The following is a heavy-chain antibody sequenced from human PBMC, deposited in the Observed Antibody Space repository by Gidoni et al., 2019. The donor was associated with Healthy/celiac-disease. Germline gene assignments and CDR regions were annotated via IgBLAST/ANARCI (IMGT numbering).Heavy chain of an antibody. CDR1: GGSISSSSYY. CDR2: IYYSGST. D-gene: IGHD2-15*01. Sequence: QLQLQESGPGLVKPSETLSLTCTVSGGSISSSSYYWGWIRQPPGKGLEWIGSIYYSGSTYYNPSLKSRVTISVDTSKNQFSLKLSSVTAADTAVYYCARHYPYCSGGSCSPVMAFDIWGQGTMVTVSS. J-gene: IGHJ3*02. V-gene: IGHV4-39*01. CDR3: ARHYPYCSGGSCSPVMAFDI.